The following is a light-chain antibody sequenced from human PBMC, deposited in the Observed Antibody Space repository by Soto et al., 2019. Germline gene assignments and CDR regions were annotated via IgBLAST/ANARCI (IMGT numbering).Light chain of an antibody. J-gene: IGKJ5*01. Sequence: EIVLTQSPGTLSLSPGERGSLSCRASQSVSSSYLAWYQQRPGQAPRLLIYDASTRATGIPDRFSGSGSGTDFTLTISRLEPEDFAVYFCQRYGSSPLITFGQGTRLEIK. CDR1: QSVSSSY. V-gene: IGKV3-20*01. CDR3: QRYGSSPLIT. CDR2: DAS.